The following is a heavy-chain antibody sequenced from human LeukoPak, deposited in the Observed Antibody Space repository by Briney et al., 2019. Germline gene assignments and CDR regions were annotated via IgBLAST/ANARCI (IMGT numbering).Heavy chain of an antibody. CDR1: GFTFTSSA. V-gene: IGHV1-58*01. D-gene: IGHD5-18*01. CDR3: AIPYSYGSFDY. CDR2: IVVGSGNT. Sequence: SVKVSCTASGFTFTSSAVQWVRQARGQRLEWIGWIVVGSGNTNYAQKFQERVTITRDMSTSTAYMELSSLRSEDTAVYYCAIPYSYGSFDYWSQGTLVTVSS. J-gene: IGHJ4*02.